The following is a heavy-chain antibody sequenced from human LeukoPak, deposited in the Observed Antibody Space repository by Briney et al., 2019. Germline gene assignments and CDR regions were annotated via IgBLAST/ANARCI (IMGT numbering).Heavy chain of an antibody. CDR1: GFTFSSYS. D-gene: IGHD5-12*01. CDR2: VGISSGNT. V-gene: IGHV3-48*04. CDR3: ARDHRYAFDN. J-gene: IGHJ4*02. Sequence: GGSLRLSCAASGFTFSSYSMNWVRQAPGKGLEWISYVGISSGNTKYADSVKGRFTISGDSAKNSVFLQMNSLRVEDTAVYYCARDHRYAFDNWGQGTLVTVSS.